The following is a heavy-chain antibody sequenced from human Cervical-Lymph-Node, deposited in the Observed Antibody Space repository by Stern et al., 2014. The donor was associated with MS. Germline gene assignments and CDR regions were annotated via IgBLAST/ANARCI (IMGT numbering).Heavy chain of an antibody. Sequence: QVQLVQSGGGVVQPGRSLSLSCVASGFTFSTYAMHWVRQAQGKGMEWVACVSYDGTQRNSTDSVKARFTISRDNSKNTLYLHMNSLRDEDTAVYFCARGGRGVGLEYWGQGALVTVSS. CDR2: VSYDGTQR. CDR1: GFTFSTYA. CDR3: ARGGRGVGLEY. J-gene: IGHJ4*02. V-gene: IGHV3-30-3*01. D-gene: IGHD3-10*01.